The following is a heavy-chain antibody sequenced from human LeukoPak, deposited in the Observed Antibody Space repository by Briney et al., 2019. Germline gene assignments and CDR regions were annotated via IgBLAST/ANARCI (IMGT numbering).Heavy chain of an antibody. CDR1: GGSISSISYY. J-gene: IGHJ1*01. D-gene: IGHD3-16*01. Sequence: PSETLSLTCSVSGGSISSISYYWGWIRQPPGKGLEWIGTVYYSGCTYYNPSLKSRVTISVDLSKNQFSLKLSSVTAAETAVYYCARHASLRSPLVYWGQGILVTVSS. CDR2: VYYSGCT. V-gene: IGHV4-39*01. CDR3: ARHASLRSPLVY.